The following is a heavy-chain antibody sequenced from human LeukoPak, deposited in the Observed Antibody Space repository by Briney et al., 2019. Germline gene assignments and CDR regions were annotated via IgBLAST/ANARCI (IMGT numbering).Heavy chain of an antibody. J-gene: IGHJ1*01. Sequence: PGGSLRLSCAASGFTFSSYAMSWVRQAPGKGLEWVSAISGSGGSTYYADSVKGRFTISRDNSKNTLYLQMNSLRAEDTAVYYWTKEVSPHRHFQHWGQGTLVTVSS. V-gene: IGHV3-23*01. CDR1: GFTFSSYA. CDR3: TKEVSPHRHFQH. CDR2: ISGSGGST. D-gene: IGHD2-21*01.